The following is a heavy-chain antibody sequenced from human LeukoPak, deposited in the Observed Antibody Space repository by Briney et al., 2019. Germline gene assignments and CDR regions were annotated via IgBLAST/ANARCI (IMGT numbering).Heavy chain of an antibody. CDR1: GFTFSNYA. D-gene: IGHD1-14*01. CDR3: AKVFVLLRGTPENWFDP. Sequence: GGSLRLSCAASGFTFSNYAMHWVRQAPGKGLEWVAVISLDGSDQYYADSVRGRFTISRDNSKNTLYLQMNSLRVEDTAVYFCAKVFVLLRGTPENWFDPWGQGTLVTVSS. J-gene: IGHJ5*02. CDR2: ISLDGSDQ. V-gene: IGHV3-30*18.